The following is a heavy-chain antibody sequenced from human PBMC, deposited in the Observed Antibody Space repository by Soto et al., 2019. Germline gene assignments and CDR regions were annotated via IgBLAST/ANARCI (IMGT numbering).Heavy chain of an antibody. Sequence: VKVSCTASGYTFTSYAMHWVLQAPGQRLEWMGWINAGNGNTKYSQKFQGRVTITRDTSASTAYMELSSLRSEDTAVYYCARKYSSGWCWFAPCGQGNRVTVSS. V-gene: IGHV1-3*01. J-gene: IGHJ5*02. D-gene: IGHD6-19*01. CDR1: GYTFTSYA. CDR3: ARKYSSGWCWFAP. CDR2: INAGNGNT.